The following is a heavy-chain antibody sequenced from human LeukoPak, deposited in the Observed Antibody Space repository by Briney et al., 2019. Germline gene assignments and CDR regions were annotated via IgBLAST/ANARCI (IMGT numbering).Heavy chain of an antibody. CDR3: ARDCSSTSCYYVDY. CDR1: GGSFSGYY. V-gene: IGHV4-34*01. J-gene: IGHJ4*02. Sequence: SETLSLTCAVYGGSFSGYYWTWIRQPPGKGLEWIGEIHYSGSATYNPSLKSRVTISVDRSKNQFSLKLSSVTAADTAVYYCARDCSSTSCYYVDYWGQGTLVTVSS. D-gene: IGHD2-2*01. CDR2: IHYSGSA.